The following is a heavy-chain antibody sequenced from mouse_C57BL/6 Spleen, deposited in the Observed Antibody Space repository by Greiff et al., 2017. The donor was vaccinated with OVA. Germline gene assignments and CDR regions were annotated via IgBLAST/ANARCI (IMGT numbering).Heavy chain of an antibody. V-gene: IGHV2-6*03. D-gene: IGHD1-2*01. CDR3: AREPLLRPYAMDY. CDR1: GFSLTSYG. Sequence: QVQLQQSGPGLVAPSQSLSITCTVSGFSLTSYGVHWVRQPPGKGLEWLVVIWSDGSTTYNSALKSRLSISKDNSKSQVFLKMNSLQTDDTAMYYCAREPLLRPYAMDYWGQGTSVTVSS. CDR2: IWSDGST. J-gene: IGHJ4*01.